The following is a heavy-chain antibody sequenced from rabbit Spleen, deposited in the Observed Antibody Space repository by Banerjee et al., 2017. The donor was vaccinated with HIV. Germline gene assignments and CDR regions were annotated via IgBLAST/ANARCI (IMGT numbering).Heavy chain of an antibody. CDR2: IWGGRSGYT. V-gene: IGHV1S45*01. CDR1: GFSFSGDYW. J-gene: IGHJ6*01. CDR3: ARGANDDGAGYDL. Sequence: QAQLEESGGDLVKPEGSPTLTCKASGFSFSGDYWTSWVRQAPGKGLEWVACIWGGRSGYTAYASWAKGRFTISKTSSTTMTLQMTSLTAADTATYFCARGANDDGAGYDLWGPGTLVTVS. D-gene: IGHD6-1*01.